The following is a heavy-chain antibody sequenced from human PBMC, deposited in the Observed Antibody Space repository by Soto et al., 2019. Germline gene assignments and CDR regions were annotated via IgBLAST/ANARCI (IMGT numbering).Heavy chain of an antibody. CDR2: IYSYGST. CDR1: GFTVSSYY. Sequence: EVQLVESGGGLVQPGGSLRLSCAASGFTVSSYYMSWVRQAPGKGLEWVAIIYSYGSTYYADSVKGRFTISRDNSKNTLYLQMNSLRAEDTAFYYCARGPEYTSGWYGYWGQGTLVTVSS. V-gene: IGHV3-66*01. CDR3: ARGPEYTSGWYGY. D-gene: IGHD6-19*01. J-gene: IGHJ4*02.